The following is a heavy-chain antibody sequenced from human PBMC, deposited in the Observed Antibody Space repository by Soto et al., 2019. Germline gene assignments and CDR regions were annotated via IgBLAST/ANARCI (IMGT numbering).Heavy chain of an antibody. CDR1: GFTFRSYW. Sequence: GGSLRLSSAASGFTFRSYWMNWVRQAPGKGLEWVANINQDGNEDNLLDSVKGRFTISRDNAKNSLFLQMNSLRVDDTAVYYCARTGDGHHDFLDYWGQGALVTVSS. CDR2: INQDGNED. V-gene: IGHV3-7*01. CDR3: ARTGDGHHDFLDY. D-gene: IGHD1-1*01. J-gene: IGHJ4*02.